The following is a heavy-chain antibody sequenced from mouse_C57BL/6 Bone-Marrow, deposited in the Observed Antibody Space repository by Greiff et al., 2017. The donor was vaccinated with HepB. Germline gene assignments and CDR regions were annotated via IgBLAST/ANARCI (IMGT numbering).Heavy chain of an antibody. Sequence: QVQLQQSGAELVRPGTSVKLSCKASGYTFTSYWMHWVKQRPGQGLEWIGVIDPSDSYTNYNQKFKGKATLTVDTSASTAYMQLSSLTSEDSAVYYCARGTTVVATGDYWGQGTTLTVSS. V-gene: IGHV1-59*01. CDR1: GYTFTSYW. CDR3: ARGTTVVATGDY. J-gene: IGHJ2*01. CDR2: IDPSDSYT. D-gene: IGHD1-1*01.